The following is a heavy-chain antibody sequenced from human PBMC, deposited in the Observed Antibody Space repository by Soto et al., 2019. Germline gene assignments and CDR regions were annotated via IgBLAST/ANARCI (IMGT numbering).Heavy chain of an antibody. Sequence: QVQLVQSGPEVKKPGSSVRVSCTASGGTFSSYTINWVRQVPGQGPEWMGRSIPMLGMSNYAQKFQGRVMMIADKSTNTVSMELSSLRSEDTAIYYCATNYGSGSAHFDYWGQGTLVTVSS. D-gene: IGHD3-10*01. CDR2: SIPMLGMS. J-gene: IGHJ4*02. V-gene: IGHV1-69*02. CDR3: ATNYGSGSAHFDY. CDR1: GGTFSSYT.